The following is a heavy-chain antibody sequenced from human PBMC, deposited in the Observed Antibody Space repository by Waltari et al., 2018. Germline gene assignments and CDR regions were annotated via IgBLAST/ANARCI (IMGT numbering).Heavy chain of an antibody. Sequence: EVQLVESGGGLVQPAGSLRLSCAASGFTFSSYAMSWVRQGQGKGLEWVSAMSGSGGSTYYADTVKGRFTISRDNSKNTMNLQMNSLGAEDKAVYYCAKLPGSWDRGNFDYWGQGTLVTVSS. J-gene: IGHJ4*02. V-gene: IGHV3-23*04. D-gene: IGHD6-13*01. CDR1: GFTFSSYA. CDR2: MSGSGGST. CDR3: AKLPGSWDRGNFDY.